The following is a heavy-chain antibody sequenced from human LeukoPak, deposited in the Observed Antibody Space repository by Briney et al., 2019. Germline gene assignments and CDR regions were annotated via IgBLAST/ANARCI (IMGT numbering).Heavy chain of an antibody. CDR2: ISSSSSYI. J-gene: IGHJ4*02. CDR3: AKMVEMATINY. D-gene: IGHD5-24*01. CDR1: GFTFSSYS. V-gene: IGHV3-21*04. Sequence: KPGGSLRLSCAASGFTFSSYSMNWVRQAPGKGLEWVSSISSSSSYIYYADSVKGRFTISRDNSKNSLYLQMNSLRTEDTALYYCAKMVEMATINYWGRGTLVTVSS.